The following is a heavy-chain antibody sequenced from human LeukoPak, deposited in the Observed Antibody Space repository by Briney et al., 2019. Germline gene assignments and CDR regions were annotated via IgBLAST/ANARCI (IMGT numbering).Heavy chain of an antibody. J-gene: IGHJ3*02. D-gene: IGHD1-26*01. CDR2: IWYDGSNK. V-gene: IGHV3-33*06. Sequence: GGSLRLSCAASGFTFSSYVVHWVRQAPGKGLEWVSLIWYDGSNKYYADSVKGRFTISRDNSKNTLYLQMNSLRAEDTAVYYCAKGFYSGSPGGAFDIWGQGSMVTVSS. CDR3: AKGFYSGSPGGAFDI. CDR1: GFTFSSYV.